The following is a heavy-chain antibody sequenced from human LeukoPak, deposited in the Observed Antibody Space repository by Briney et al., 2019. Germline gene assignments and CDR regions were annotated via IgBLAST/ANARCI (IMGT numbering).Heavy chain of an antibody. CDR1: GGSISGYY. D-gene: IGHD2-8*01. CDR3: ARYAKYGYYYYMDV. J-gene: IGHJ6*03. V-gene: IGHV4-59*01. CDR2: IYHSGST. Sequence: SEALSLTCTVSGGSISGYYWSWIRQPPGKGLEWIGYIYHSGSTNYNPSLKSRVTISVDTSKNQLSLKLSSVTAADTAMYYCARYAKYGYYYYMDVWGKGTTVTVSS.